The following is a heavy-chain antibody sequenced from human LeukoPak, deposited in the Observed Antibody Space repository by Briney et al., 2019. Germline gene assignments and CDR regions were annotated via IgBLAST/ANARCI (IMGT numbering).Heavy chain of an antibody. D-gene: IGHD6-19*01. V-gene: IGHV4-59*08. CDR2: VHGSGYS. CDR1: GGSISSYF. J-gene: IGHJ2*01. Sequence: PSETLSLTCAVSGGSISSYFWSWIRQTPGKGLEWIGYVHGSGYSDYNPSLKCRVIIAVDTFQNQFSLRLSSVTAADTALYYCARHYGSWTDWFFDLWGRGTLVIVSS. CDR3: ARHYGSWTDWFFDL.